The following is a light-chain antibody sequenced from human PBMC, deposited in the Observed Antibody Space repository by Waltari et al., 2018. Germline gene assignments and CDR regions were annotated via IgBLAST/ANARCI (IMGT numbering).Light chain of an antibody. CDR3: QHYSGSLRA. V-gene: IGKV1-5*03. CDR2: KTS. Sequence: DVQMTQSPYTLSASVGDRVTITCRASQSVNVWLAWYQQKQGKAPKLLSYKTSNLEKGVPSRFSGDGYGTEFTLTISSLQPDDFATYYCQHYSGSLRAFGQGTRVEVK. CDR1: QSVNVW. J-gene: IGKJ1*01.